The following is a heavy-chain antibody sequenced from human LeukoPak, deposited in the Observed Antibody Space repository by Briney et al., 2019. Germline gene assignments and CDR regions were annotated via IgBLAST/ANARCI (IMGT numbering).Heavy chain of an antibody. Sequence: GASVKVSCKASGGTFSSYAISWVRQAPGQGLEWMGWISAYNGNTNYAQKLQGRVTMTTDTSTSTAYMELRSLRSDDTAVYYCARVFNDFWSGYYGMDVWGQGTTVTVSS. CDR3: ARVFNDFWSGYYGMDV. J-gene: IGHJ6*02. D-gene: IGHD3-3*01. CDR2: ISAYNGNT. V-gene: IGHV1-18*01. CDR1: GGTFSSYA.